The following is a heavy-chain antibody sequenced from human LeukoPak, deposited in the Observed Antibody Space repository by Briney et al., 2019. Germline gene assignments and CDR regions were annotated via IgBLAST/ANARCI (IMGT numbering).Heavy chain of an antibody. CDR1: GVTFSSYW. Sequence: GGSLRLSCAASGVTFSSYWMSWVRQAPGKGLEWVANIKQDGSVKYYVDSVKGRFTISRDNAKNSLYLQMNSLRAEDTAVYYCARSGASPHYFDYWGQGTLVTVSS. V-gene: IGHV3-7*01. CDR3: ARSGASPHYFDY. J-gene: IGHJ4*02. D-gene: IGHD1-26*01. CDR2: IKQDGSVK.